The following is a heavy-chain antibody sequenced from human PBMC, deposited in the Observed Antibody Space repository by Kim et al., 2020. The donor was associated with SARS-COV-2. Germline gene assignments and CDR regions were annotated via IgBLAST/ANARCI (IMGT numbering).Heavy chain of an antibody. CDR3: ARAPITMIVVIKAFDI. D-gene: IGHD3-22*01. Sequence: PSLKCRVTISVDTSKNQVSLKLSSVTAADTAVYFCARAPITMIVVIKAFDIWGQGTMVTVSS. J-gene: IGHJ3*02. V-gene: IGHV4-31*02.